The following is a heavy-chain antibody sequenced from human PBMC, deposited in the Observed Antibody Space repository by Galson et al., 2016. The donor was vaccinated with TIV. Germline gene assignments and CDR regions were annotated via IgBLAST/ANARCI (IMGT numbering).Heavy chain of an antibody. J-gene: IGHJ4*02. Sequence: TLSLTCAVSGGSISSGIYSWSWIRQSPGKGLEWIGYIFHSGNTNYNPSLESRVTISIDTSTNQFYLKLGSVTAAAPAVYYCARDKYDSTTSYSYSGSDYWGQGPLVSGSS. CDR1: GGSISSGIYS. D-gene: IGHD2/OR15-2a*01. CDR3: ARDKYDSTTSYSYSGSDY. V-gene: IGHV4-30-2*06. CDR2: IFHSGNT.